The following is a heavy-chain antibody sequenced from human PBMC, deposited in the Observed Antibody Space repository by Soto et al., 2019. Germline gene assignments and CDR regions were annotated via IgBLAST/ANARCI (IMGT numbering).Heavy chain of an antibody. D-gene: IGHD2-2*01. CDR3: ARGPSFLYYFYGMDV. CDR2: ISSSGSTI. CDR1: GFTFSSYE. J-gene: IGHJ6*02. Sequence: GGSLRLSCAASGFTFSSYEMNWVRQAPGKGLEWVSYISSSGSTIYYADSVKGRFTISRDNAKNSLYLQMNSLRAEDTAVYYCARGPSFLYYFYGMDVWGQGTTVTVSS. V-gene: IGHV3-48*03.